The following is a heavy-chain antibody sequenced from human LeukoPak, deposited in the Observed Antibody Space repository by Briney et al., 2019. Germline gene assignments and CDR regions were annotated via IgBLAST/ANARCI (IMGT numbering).Heavy chain of an antibody. J-gene: IGHJ4*02. V-gene: IGHV3-74*01. Sequence: PGGSLRLSCAASGFTFSSYWMHWVRQAPGKGLVWVSRINSDGRSTSYADSVKGRFTISRDNAKNTLYLQMNSLRAEDTAVYYCVRDWGDKLLDYWGQGTLVTVSS. D-gene: IGHD3-16*01. CDR2: INSDGRST. CDR1: GFTFSSYW. CDR3: VRDWGDKLLDY.